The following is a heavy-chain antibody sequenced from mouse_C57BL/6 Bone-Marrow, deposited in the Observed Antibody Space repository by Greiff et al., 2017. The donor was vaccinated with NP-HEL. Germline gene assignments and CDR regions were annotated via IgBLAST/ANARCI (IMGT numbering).Heavy chain of an antibody. D-gene: IGHD2-5*01. J-gene: IGHJ2*01. CDR2: ISSGGDYI. CDR1: GFTFSSYA. CDR3: TRDTAYYSKEGYYFDY. V-gene: IGHV5-9-1*02. Sequence: DVMLVESGEGLVKPGGSLKLSCAASGFTFSSYAMSWVRQTPEKRLEWVAYISSGGDYIYYADTVKGRFTLSRDNARNTLYLQMSSLKSEDTAMYYCTRDTAYYSKEGYYFDYWGQGTTLTVSS.